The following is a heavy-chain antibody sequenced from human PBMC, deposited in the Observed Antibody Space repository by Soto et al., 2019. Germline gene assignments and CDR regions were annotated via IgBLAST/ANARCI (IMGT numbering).Heavy chain of an antibody. V-gene: IGHV3-53*01. CDR2: IYSGGST. Sequence: GSLRVSGGASGFTVSSNYMSWVLQAPGKGLEWVSVIYSGGSTYYADSVKGRFTISRDNSKNTLYLQMNSLRAEDTAVYYCAVDYGDYYGMDVWGQGTTVTVSS. J-gene: IGHJ6*02. D-gene: IGHD4-17*01. CDR3: AVDYGDYYGMDV. CDR1: GFTVSSNY.